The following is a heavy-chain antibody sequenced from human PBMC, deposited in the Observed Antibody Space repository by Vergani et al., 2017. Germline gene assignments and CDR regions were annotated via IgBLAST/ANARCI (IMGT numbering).Heavy chain of an antibody. CDR2: IYSTGST. CDR1: GGSFNTYY. D-gene: IGHD1-20*01. Sequence: QVQLEESGPGLVKPSETLSLTCTVSGGSFNTYYWSWIRQSPGKGLEWIGYIYSTGSTNYNPSLNSRVTMSVDTSKNQFSLKLSSVTAADTAVYYCARFLTGTTIYYYYGMDVCGQGTTVTVSS. J-gene: IGHJ6*02. V-gene: IGHV4-59*12. CDR3: ARFLTGTTIYYYYGMDV.